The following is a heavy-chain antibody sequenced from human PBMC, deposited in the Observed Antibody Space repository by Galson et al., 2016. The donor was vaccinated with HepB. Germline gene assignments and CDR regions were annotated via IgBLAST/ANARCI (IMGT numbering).Heavy chain of an antibody. CDR3: ARHNGSTWYDVFDI. CDR2: ISKSSSNI. D-gene: IGHD6-13*01. J-gene: IGHJ3*02. CDR1: GFAFNTYG. V-gene: IGHV3-21*01. Sequence: SLRLSCAASGFAFNTYGMTWVRQAPGKGLEWVSSISKSSSNIYYTDSVKGRFTISRDNAKKLLFLQMNSLRAEDTAVYYCARHNGSTWYDVFDIWGQGTMVIVSS.